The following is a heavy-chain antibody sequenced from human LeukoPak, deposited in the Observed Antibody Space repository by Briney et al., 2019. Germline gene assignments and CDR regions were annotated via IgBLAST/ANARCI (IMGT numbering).Heavy chain of an antibody. CDR1: GFTFSSYS. CDR3: ARLAGIWFGEPDHDAFDI. D-gene: IGHD3-10*01. Sequence: GGSLRLSCAASGFTFSSYSMNWVRQAPGKGLEWVSYISSSSSTIYYADSVKGRFTISRDNAKNSLYLQMNSLRAEDTAVYYCARLAGIWFGEPDHDAFDIWGQGTMVTVSS. CDR2: ISSSSSTI. J-gene: IGHJ3*02. V-gene: IGHV3-48*01.